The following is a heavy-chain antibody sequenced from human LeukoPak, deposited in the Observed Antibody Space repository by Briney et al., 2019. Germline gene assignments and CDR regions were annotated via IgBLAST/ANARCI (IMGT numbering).Heavy chain of an antibody. D-gene: IGHD1-26*01. J-gene: IGHJ4*02. CDR1: GFTFRSYA. V-gene: IGHV3-23*01. CDR2: ISGSPDNT. CDR3: AMLVGVTPLDY. Sequence: GGSLRLSCVVSGFTFRSYAMYWVRQAPGKGLEWVPEISGSPDNTYYADSVKGRFATSRADSRNTLSLQLNSLRAEGTAVYSCAMLVGVTPLDYWGQGTPVTVSS.